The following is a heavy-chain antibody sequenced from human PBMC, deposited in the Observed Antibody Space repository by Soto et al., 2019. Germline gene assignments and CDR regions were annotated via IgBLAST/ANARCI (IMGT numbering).Heavy chain of an antibody. J-gene: IGHJ3*02. Sequence: QLQLQESGPGLVKPSETLSLTCTVSGGSISSSSYYWGWIRQPPGKGLEWIGSIYYSGSTYYNPSLKSRVTISVDTSKNQFSLKLSSVTAADTAVYYCASIRAGVPAMAYAFDIWGQGTMVTVSS. CDR2: IYYSGST. CDR1: GGSISSSSYY. D-gene: IGHD2-2*01. V-gene: IGHV4-39*01. CDR3: ASIRAGVPAMAYAFDI.